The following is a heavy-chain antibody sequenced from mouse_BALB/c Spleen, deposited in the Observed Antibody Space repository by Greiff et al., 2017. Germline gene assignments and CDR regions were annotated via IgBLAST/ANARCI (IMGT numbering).Heavy chain of an antibody. CDR1: GFTFSSYA. V-gene: IGHV5-6-5*01. D-gene: IGHD3-3*01. CDR2: ISSGGST. CDR3: AREGTYAMDY. J-gene: IGHJ4*01. Sequence: EVQLVESGGGLVKPGGSLKLSCAASGFTFSSYAMSWVRQTPEKRLEWVASISSGGSTYYPDSVKGRFTITRDNAKNNLYLQMSSLKSEDTAMYYCAREGTYAMDYWGQGTSVTVSS.